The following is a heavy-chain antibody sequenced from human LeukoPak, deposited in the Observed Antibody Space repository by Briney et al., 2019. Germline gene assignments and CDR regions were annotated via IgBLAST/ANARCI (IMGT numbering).Heavy chain of an antibody. Sequence: SVKVSCKASGYTFTHHGISWVRQAPGQGLEWMGGIIPIFGTANYAQKFQGRVTITADESTSTAYMELSSLRSEDTAVYYCARRDSSGYYGHAFDIWGQGTMVTVSS. V-gene: IGHV1-69*13. CDR1: GYTFTHHG. D-gene: IGHD3-22*01. J-gene: IGHJ3*02. CDR2: IIPIFGTA. CDR3: ARRDSSGYYGHAFDI.